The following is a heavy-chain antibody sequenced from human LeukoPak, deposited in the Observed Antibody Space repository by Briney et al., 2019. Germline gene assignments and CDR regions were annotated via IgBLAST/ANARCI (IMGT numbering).Heavy chain of an antibody. Sequence: PSETLSLTCTVSGGSISSSSYYWGWIRQPPGKGLEWIGSIYYSGSTYYNPSLKSRVTISVDTSKNQFSLKLSSVTAADTAVYYCARLDRVAATRLSWFDPWGQGTLVTVSS. CDR3: ARLDRVAATRLSWFDP. CDR2: IYYSGST. D-gene: IGHD2-15*01. V-gene: IGHV4-39*01. J-gene: IGHJ5*02. CDR1: GGSISSSSYY.